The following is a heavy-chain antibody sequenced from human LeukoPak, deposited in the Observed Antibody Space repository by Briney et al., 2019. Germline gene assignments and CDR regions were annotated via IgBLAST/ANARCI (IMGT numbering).Heavy chain of an antibody. CDR3: ARMVWEVVPAHGGMDV. V-gene: IGHV4-59*08. CDR2: IYYSGST. D-gene: IGHD2-2*01. CDR1: GGSISSYY. Sequence: SETLSLTCTVSGGSISSYYWSWIRQPPGKGLEWIGYIYYSGSTNYNPSLKSRVTISVDTSKNQFSLKLSSVTAADTAVYYCARMVWEVVPAHGGMDVWGQGTTVTVSS. J-gene: IGHJ6*02.